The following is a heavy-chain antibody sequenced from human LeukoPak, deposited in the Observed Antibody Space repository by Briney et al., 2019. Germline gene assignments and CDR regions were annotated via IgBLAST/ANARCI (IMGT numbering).Heavy chain of an antibody. J-gene: IGHJ5*02. CDR1: GGSISSESYY. Sequence: TSQTLSLTCTVSGGSISSESYYWSWIRQSPRKGLEWIGRVYNSGTTNYNPSLKSRVTISVDTSKNQFSLKLRSVTAADTAVYYCARDDPYCTSSSCHSWFDPWGQGTLVTVSS. CDR3: ARDDPYCTSSSCHSWFDP. D-gene: IGHD2-2*01. V-gene: IGHV4-61*02. CDR2: VYNSGTT.